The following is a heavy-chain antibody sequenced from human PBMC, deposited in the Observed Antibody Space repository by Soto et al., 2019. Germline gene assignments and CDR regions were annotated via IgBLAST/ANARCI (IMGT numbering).Heavy chain of an antibody. J-gene: IGHJ5*02. CDR2: ISYDGSNK. Sequence: QVQLVESGGGVVQPGRSLRLSCAASGFTFSSYGMHWVRQAPGKGLEWVAVISYDGSNKYYADSVKGRFTISRDNSKKTLYLQMNSLRAEDTAVYYCAKDLVATTSWGQGTLVTVSS. V-gene: IGHV3-30*18. CDR1: GFTFSSYG. D-gene: IGHD5-12*01. CDR3: AKDLVATTS.